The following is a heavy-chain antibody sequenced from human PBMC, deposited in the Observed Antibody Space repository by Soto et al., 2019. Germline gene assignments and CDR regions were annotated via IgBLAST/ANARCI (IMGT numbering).Heavy chain of an antibody. J-gene: IGHJ4*02. CDR3: ARIPQYCSGGTCGVY. CDR2: IYYSGST. CDR1: GGSISSSSFY. Sequence: QLQLQESGPGLVKPSETLSLTCTVSGGSISSSSFYWAWIRQPPGKGLEWIGSIYYSGSTYFSPSLKSRVTISVDTSKNQFSLKLNSVTAADTAVYYCARIPQYCSGGTCGVYWGQGTLVIVSS. V-gene: IGHV4-39*01. D-gene: IGHD2-15*01.